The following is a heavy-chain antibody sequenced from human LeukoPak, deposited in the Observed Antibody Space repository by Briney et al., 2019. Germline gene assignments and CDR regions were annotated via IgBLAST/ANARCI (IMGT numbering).Heavy chain of an antibody. CDR1: GGTFSSYA. CDR3: ARGQLTYYDILTGYYKGSLVY. Sequence: SVKVSCKASGGTFSSYAISWVRQAPGQGLEWMGGIIPIFGTANYAQKLQGRVTITADESTSTAYMELSSLRSEDTAVYYCARGQLTYYDILTGYYKGSLVYWGQGTLVTVSS. CDR2: IIPIFGTA. D-gene: IGHD3-9*01. V-gene: IGHV1-69*01. J-gene: IGHJ4*02.